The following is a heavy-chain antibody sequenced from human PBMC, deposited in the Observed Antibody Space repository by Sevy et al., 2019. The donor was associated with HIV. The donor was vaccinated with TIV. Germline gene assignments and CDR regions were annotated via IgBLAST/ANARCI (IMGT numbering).Heavy chain of an antibody. V-gene: IGHV3-53*01. CDR1: GFTFSSYA. J-gene: IGHJ3*02. CDR2: IFSGGGT. CDR3: ARGATFYSDSSGRVLSVLGAFDI. Sequence: GGSLRLSCAASGFTFSSYAMSWVRQAPGKGLEWVSIIFSGGGTYYADSVQGRFTISRDNSKNMVYLQMNSLRAEDTAVFYCARGATFYSDSSGRVLSVLGAFDIWGRRTMVTVSS. D-gene: IGHD3-22*01.